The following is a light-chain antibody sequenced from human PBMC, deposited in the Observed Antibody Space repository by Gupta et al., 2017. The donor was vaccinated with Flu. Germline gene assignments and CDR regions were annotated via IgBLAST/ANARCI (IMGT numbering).Light chain of an antibody. CDR3: CSSAGSPSHWV. CDR1: SNDVGGSNY. J-gene: IGLJ3*02. V-gene: IGLV2-11*01. CDR2: DVT. Sequence: QSALTQPRSVSGSPGQSVTISCTGTSNDVGGSNYVSWYQQHPARAPKVIIYDVTKRPSGVPDRFSGSKSGNTASLTISGLQAEDEADYYCCSSAGSPSHWVFGGGTKLTVL.